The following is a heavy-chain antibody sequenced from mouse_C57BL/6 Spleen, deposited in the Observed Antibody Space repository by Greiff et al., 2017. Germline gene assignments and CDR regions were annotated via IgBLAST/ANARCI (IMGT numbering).Heavy chain of an antibody. CDR3: ARGDYSNDGGAY. CDR2: IYPGSGST. V-gene: IGHV1-55*01. CDR1: GYTFTSYW. D-gene: IGHD2-12*01. Sequence: QVQLQQSGAELVKPGASVKMSCKASGYTFTSYWITWVKQRPGQGLEWIGDIYPGSGSTNYNEKFKSKATLTVDTSSSTAYMQLSSLTSEDSAVYYCARGDYSNDGGAYWGQGTLVTVSA. J-gene: IGHJ3*01.